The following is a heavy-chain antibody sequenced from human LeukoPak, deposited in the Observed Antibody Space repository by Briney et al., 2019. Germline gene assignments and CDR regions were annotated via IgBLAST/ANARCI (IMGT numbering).Heavy chain of an antibody. CDR2: INHSGST. Sequence: SETLSLTCAVYGGSLSGYYWSWIGQPPWKGLEWIGEINHSGSTNYNPPLKSRVTISVDTSKKQFCLKLSAVAAADTAVYYCARWEGGSYYDFDYWRQGSLVSVPS. CDR3: ARWEGGSYYDFDY. J-gene: IGHJ4*02. D-gene: IGHD1-26*01. CDR1: GGSLSGYY. V-gene: IGHV4-34*01.